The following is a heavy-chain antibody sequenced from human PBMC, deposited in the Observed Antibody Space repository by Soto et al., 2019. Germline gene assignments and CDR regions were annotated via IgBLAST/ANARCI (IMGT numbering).Heavy chain of an antibody. V-gene: IGHV1-69*06. CDR1: GGTFN. J-gene: IGHJ3*02. D-gene: IGHD7-27*01. CDR2: IIPVIDTA. CDR3: ARGSGADAFDI. Sequence: SVKISCKVSGGTFNIRWVRQAPGQGLEWMGGIIPVIDTANYARKFQGRVVISADRATNIVYMEMMSLTLEDTAVYYCARGSGADAFDIWGQGTMVTVSS.